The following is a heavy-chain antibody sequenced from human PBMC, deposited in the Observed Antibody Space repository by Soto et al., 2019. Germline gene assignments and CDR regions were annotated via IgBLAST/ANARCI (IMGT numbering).Heavy chain of an antibody. CDR2: VHISGHS. CDR1: GGSVRAPDW. J-gene: IGHJ5*02. Sequence: SETLSLTCTLSGGSVRAPDWWNWVRQSPDKGLEWIAEVHISGHSNYNPSLRSRVSVSIDSSKNQFYLNLNSVTAADTAIYYCARVRQGCSANNCYFDPWGQGTQVTHSS. CDR3: ARVRQGCSANNCYFDP. V-gene: IGHV4-4*02. D-gene: IGHD1-1*01.